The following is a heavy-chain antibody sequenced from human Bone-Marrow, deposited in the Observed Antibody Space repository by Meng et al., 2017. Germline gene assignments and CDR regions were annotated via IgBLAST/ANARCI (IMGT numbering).Heavy chain of an antibody. Sequence: LSLTCAASGFTFSSYWMSWVRQAPGKGLEWVANIKQDGSEKYYVDSVKGRFTISRDNAKNSLYLQMNSLRAEDTAVYYCARASSGRYYFDLDYWGQGTLVTVSS. CDR1: GFTFSSYW. J-gene: IGHJ4*02. CDR2: IKQDGSEK. CDR3: ARASSGRYYFDLDY. V-gene: IGHV3-7*04. D-gene: IGHD1-26*01.